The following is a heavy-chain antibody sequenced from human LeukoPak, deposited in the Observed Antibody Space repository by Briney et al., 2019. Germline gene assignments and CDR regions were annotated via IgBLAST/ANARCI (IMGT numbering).Heavy chain of an antibody. D-gene: IGHD5-12*01. CDR3: AREVGGYGFP. CDR2: ISSSSSYI. CDR1: GFTFSSYS. J-gene: IGHJ5*02. Sequence: GGSLRLSCAASGFTFSSYSMNWVRQAPGEGLEWVSSISSSSSYIYYADSVKGRFTISRDNAKNSLYLQMNSLRAEDTAAYYCAREVGGYGFPWGQGTLVTVSS. V-gene: IGHV3-21*01.